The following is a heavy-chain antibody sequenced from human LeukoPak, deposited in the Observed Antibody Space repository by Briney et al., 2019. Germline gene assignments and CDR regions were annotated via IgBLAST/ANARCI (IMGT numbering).Heavy chain of an antibody. CDR1: GYTFTSYD. V-gene: IGHV1-8*01. J-gene: IGHJ4*02. CDR3: ARGESHDSSGYYYGDFDY. CDR2: MNPNSGNT. Sequence: ASVKVSCKASGYTFTSYDINWVRQATGQGLEWMGWMNPNSGNTGYAQKFQGRVTMTRNSSISTAYLELSSLRSEDTAVYYCARGESHDSSGYYYGDFDYWGQGTLVTVSS. D-gene: IGHD3-22*01.